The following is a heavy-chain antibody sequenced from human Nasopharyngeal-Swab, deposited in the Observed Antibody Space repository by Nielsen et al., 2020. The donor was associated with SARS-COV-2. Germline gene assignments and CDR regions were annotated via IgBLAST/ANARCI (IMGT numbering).Heavy chain of an antibody. CDR3: ARAWRNFDWLYLDY. CDR2: MNPNSGNT. D-gene: IGHD3-9*01. J-gene: IGHJ4*02. Sequence: ASVKVSCKASGYTFTSYDINWVRQATGQGLEWMGWMNPNSGNTGYAQKFQGRVTMTRNTSISTAYMELSSLRSEDTAVYYCARAWRNFDWLYLDYRGQGTLVTVSS. V-gene: IGHV1-8*01. CDR1: GYTFTSYD.